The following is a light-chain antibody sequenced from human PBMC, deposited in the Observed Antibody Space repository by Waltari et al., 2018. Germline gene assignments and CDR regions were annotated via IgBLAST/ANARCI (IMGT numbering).Light chain of an antibody. CDR3: QQYYSIPFT. J-gene: IGKJ3*01. Sequence: DIVMTQSPDSLAVSLGERATINCKSSQSVLYNSDNKNYLAWYQQKPGHPPKLLIYWASTRESGVPDRFSGSGSATDFTLTISSLQAEDVALYYCQQYYSIPFTFGPGTKLDIK. CDR2: WAS. V-gene: IGKV4-1*01. CDR1: QSVLYNSDNKNY.